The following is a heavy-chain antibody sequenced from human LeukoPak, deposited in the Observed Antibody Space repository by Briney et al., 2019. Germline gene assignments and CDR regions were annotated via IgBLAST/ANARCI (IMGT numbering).Heavy chain of an antibody. CDR2: ISGSGSSI. Sequence: GGSLRLSCAASGFTFSNCAMSWVRQAPGKGLAWVSTISGSGSSIYYADSVKGRFTISRDNSKDTVYLQMNSLRADDTAVYYCARPSRGTTTDYWGQGTLVTVSS. D-gene: IGHD2-2*01. V-gene: IGHV3-23*01. J-gene: IGHJ4*02. CDR1: GFTFSNCA. CDR3: ARPSRGTTTDY.